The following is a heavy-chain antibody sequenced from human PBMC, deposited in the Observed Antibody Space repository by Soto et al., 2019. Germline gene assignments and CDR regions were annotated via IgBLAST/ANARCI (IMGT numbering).Heavy chain of an antibody. J-gene: IGHJ6*02. V-gene: IGHV3-23*01. D-gene: IGHD3-3*01. CDR1: GFTFSSYA. Sequence: GGSLRLSCAASGFTFSSYAMSWVRQAPGKGLEWVSAISGSGGSTYYADSVKGRFTISRDNSKNTLYLQMNSLRAEDTAVYYCAEHTYYDFWSGYYGMDVWGQGTTVTVSS. CDR3: AEHTYYDFWSGYYGMDV. CDR2: ISGSGGST.